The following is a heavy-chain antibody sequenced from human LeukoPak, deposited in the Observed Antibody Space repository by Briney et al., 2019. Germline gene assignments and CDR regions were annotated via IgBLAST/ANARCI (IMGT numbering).Heavy chain of an antibody. CDR2: IYYSGST. V-gene: IGHV4-39*01. J-gene: IGHJ4*02. D-gene: IGHD3-3*01. CDR3: ARLPYYDFWSGPYYDY. CDR1: GGSISSSSYY. Sequence: SETLSLTCTVSGGSISSSSYYWGWIRQPPGKGLERIGSIYYSGSTYYNPSLKSRVTISVDTSKNQFSLKLSSVTAADTAVYYCARLPYYDFWSGPYYDYWGQGTLVTVSS.